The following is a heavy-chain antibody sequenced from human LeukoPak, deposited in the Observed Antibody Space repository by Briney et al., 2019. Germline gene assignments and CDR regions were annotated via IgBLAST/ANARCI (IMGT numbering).Heavy chain of an antibody. Sequence: SETLSLTCTVSGGSISSYYWSWIRQPPGKGLEWIGYIYYSGSTNYNPSLKSRVTISVDTSKNQFSLRLSSVTAADTAVYYCARVVKWFDPWGQGTLVTVSS. J-gene: IGHJ5*02. CDR3: ARVVKWFDP. CDR1: GGSISSYY. CDR2: IYYSGST. V-gene: IGHV4-59*01. D-gene: IGHD3-22*01.